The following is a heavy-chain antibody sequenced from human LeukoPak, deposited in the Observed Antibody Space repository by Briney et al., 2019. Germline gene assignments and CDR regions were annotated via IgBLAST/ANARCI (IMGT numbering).Heavy chain of an antibody. V-gene: IGHV3-33*08. J-gene: IGHJ5*02. CDR3: AREGKKLLWFGELAYNWFDP. Sequence: GGSLRLSCSASGFTFSRCGMHWVRQAPGKGLEWVAVIWYDGSNKYYADSVKGRFTISRDNSKNTLYLQMNSLRAEDTAEYYCAREGKKLLWFGELAYNWFDPWGQGTLVTVSS. D-gene: IGHD3-10*01. CDR2: IWYDGSNK. CDR1: GFTFSRCG.